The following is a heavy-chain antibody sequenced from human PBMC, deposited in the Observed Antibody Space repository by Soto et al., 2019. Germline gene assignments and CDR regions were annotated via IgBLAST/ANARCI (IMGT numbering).Heavy chain of an antibody. V-gene: IGHV3-23*01. D-gene: IGHD5-18*01. CDR1: GFTFSNYA. CDR3: AKDGHRYSYGYGEDY. CDR2: ISGSGAGT. J-gene: IGHJ4*02. Sequence: GSLRLSCAASGFTFSNYAMSWVRQAPGKGLEWISTISGSGAGTYYADSVKGRFTISRDNSKNTLYLQMNSLRAEDTAVYYCAKDGHRYSYGYGEDYWGQGTLVTVS.